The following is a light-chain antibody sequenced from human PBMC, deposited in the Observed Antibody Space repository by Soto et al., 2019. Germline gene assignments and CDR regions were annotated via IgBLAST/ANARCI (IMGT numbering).Light chain of an antibody. V-gene: IGKV1-27*01. CDR2: AAS. CDR1: QDISNY. Sequence: IQMTQSPSSLSASVGDRVTITCRTSQDISNYLAWYQQKPGKVPKLLIYAASTLQSGVPSRFSGGGSGTDVSLTISSLQPEDVATYYCQKYNSAPHTFGGWTKVEIQ. CDR3: QKYNSAPHT. J-gene: IGKJ4*01.